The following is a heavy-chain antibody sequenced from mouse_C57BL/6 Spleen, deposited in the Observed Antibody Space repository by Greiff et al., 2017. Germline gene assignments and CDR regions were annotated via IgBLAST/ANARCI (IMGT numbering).Heavy chain of an antibody. J-gene: IGHJ3*01. CDR1: GYTFTSYW. CDR3: ARKENYDYDGFAY. V-gene: IGHV1-69*01. D-gene: IGHD2-4*01. CDR2: FDPSDSYT. Sequence: VQLQQPGAELVMPGASVKLSCKASGYTFTSYWMHWVKQRPGQGLEWIGEFDPSDSYTNYNQKFKGKSTLTVDKSSSTAYMQLSSLTSEDSAVYYCARKENYDYDGFAYWGQGTLVTVSA.